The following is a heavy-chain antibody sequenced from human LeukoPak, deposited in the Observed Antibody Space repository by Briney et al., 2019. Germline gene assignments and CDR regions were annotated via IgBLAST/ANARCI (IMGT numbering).Heavy chain of an antibody. CDR2: IYYSGST. V-gene: IGHV4-39*01. Sequence: PSETLSLTCIVSGGSISTTSYYWGWIRQPPGKGLEWIGSIYYSGSTYYTPSLKSRVTISVDTSKNQFSLKLTSVTAADTAVYCCARAMPTYYYDSSGDAFDIWGQGTMVTVSS. CDR1: GGSISTTSYY. J-gene: IGHJ3*02. D-gene: IGHD3-22*01. CDR3: ARAMPTYYYDSSGDAFDI.